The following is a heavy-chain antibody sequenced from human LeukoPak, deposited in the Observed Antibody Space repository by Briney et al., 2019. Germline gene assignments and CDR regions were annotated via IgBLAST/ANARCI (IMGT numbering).Heavy chain of an antibody. V-gene: IGHV3-30*18. Sequence: PGGSLRLSCAASGFTFSSYGMHWVRQAPGKGLEWVAVISYDGSNKYYADSVKGRFTISRDNSKNTLYLQMNSLRAEDTAVYYCVKDHPVAPYDYWGQGTLVTVSS. D-gene: IGHD6-19*01. CDR1: GFTFSSYG. CDR3: VKDHPVAPYDY. CDR2: ISYDGSNK. J-gene: IGHJ4*02.